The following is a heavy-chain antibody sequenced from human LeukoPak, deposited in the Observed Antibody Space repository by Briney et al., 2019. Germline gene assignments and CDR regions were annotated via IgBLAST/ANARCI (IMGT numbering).Heavy chain of an antibody. V-gene: IGHV3-15*01. J-gene: IGHJ4*02. CDR3: TTGFGGHHY. Sequence: GGSLRLSCAASGFTFSSYSMSWVRQAPGKGLEWVGRIKSKTDGGTTDYTAPVKGRFTISRDDSKNTLYLQMNSLKTEDTAVYYCTTGFGGHHYWGQGTLVTVSS. CDR2: IKSKTDGGTT. CDR1: GFTFSSYS. D-gene: IGHD2-15*01.